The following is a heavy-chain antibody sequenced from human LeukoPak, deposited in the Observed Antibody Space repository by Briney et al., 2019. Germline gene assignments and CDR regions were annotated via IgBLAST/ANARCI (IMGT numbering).Heavy chain of an antibody. V-gene: IGHV1-2*02. Sequence: ASVKVSCKAPGYTFTGYYMHCGRQAPGQGLEWMGWINPNSGGTNYAQKFQGRVTMTRDTSISTAYMELSRLRSDDTAVYYCARSLNADYWGQGTLVIVSS. J-gene: IGHJ4*02. CDR1: GYTFTGYY. D-gene: IGHD2-8*01. CDR2: INPNSGGT. CDR3: ARSLNADY.